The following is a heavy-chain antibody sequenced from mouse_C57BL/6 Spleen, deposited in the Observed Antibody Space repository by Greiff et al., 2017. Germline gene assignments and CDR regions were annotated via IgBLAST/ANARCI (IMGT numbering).Heavy chain of an antibody. CDR1: GYTFTDYE. J-gene: IGHJ4*01. V-gene: IGHV1-15*01. D-gene: IGHD1-1*01. CDR3: TNYYGSSYYYAMDY. Sequence: QMQLKQSGAELVRPGASVTLSCKASGYTFTDYEMHWVKQTPVHGLEWIGAIDPETGGTAYNQKFKGKAILTADKSSSQAYMELRSLTAEDSAVYYCTNYYGSSYYYAMDYWGQGTSVTVSS. CDR2: IDPETGGT.